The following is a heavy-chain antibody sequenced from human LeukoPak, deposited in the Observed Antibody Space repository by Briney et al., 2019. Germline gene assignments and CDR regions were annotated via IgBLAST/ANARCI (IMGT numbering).Heavy chain of an antibody. CDR1: GFTFSSYS. CDR3: ARDPRYCSSTSCYPEGWFDP. J-gene: IGHJ5*02. Sequence: GGFLRLSCAASGFTFSSYSMNWVRQVPGKGLEWVSSISSSSSYIYYADSVKGRFTISRDNAKNSLYLQMNSLRAEDTAVYYCARDPRYCSSTSCYPEGWFDPWGQGTLVTVSS. D-gene: IGHD2-2*01. V-gene: IGHV3-21*01. CDR2: ISSSSSYI.